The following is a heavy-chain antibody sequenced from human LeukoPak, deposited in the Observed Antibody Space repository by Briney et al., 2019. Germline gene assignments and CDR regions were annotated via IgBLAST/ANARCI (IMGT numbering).Heavy chain of an antibody. D-gene: IGHD3-22*01. V-gene: IGHV1-69*13. J-gene: IGHJ4*02. CDR3: ARVGSGYSNYYFDY. Sequence: ASVKVSCKASGGTFSSYAISWVRQAPGQGLEWMGGIIPIFGTANYAQKFQGRVTITADESTSTAYMELSSLRSEDTAVYYCARVGSGYSNYYFDYWGQGTLVTVSS. CDR2: IIPIFGTA. CDR1: GGTFSSYA.